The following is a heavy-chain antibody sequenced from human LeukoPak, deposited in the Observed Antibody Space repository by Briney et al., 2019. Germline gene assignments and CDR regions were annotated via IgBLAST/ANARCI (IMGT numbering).Heavy chain of an antibody. V-gene: IGHV1-69*05. D-gene: IGHD6-13*01. CDR2: IIPIFGTA. Sequence: ASVKVSCKASGGTFSSYAISWVRQAPGQGLEWMGGIIPIFGTANYAQKFQGRVTITTDESTSTAYMELSSLRSEDTAVYYCARDLYSSHMDAFDIWGQETMVTVSS. CDR3: ARDLYSSHMDAFDI. CDR1: GGTFSSYA. J-gene: IGHJ3*02.